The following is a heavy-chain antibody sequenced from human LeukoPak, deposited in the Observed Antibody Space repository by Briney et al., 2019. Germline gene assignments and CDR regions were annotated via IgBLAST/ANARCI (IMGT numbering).Heavy chain of an antibody. J-gene: IGHJ4*02. CDR3: ARGSPTFDY. Sequence: SSETLSLTCAVYGGSLSGYYWSWIRQPPGKGLEWIGEINHSGSTNYNPSLKSRVTISVDTSKNQFSLKLSSVTAADTAVYYCARGSPTFDYWGQGTLVTVSS. CDR1: GGSLSGYY. CDR2: INHSGST. V-gene: IGHV4-34*01.